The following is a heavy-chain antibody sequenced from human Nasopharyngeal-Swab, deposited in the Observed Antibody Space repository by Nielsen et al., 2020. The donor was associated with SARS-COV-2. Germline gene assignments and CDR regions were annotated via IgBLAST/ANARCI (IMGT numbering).Heavy chain of an antibody. V-gene: IGHV3-49*04. CDR2: ITSKAYGGTT. D-gene: IGHD3-22*01. J-gene: IGHJ6*03. Sequence: GESLKISCTASGFTFGDYTMSWVRQAPGKGLEWVGFITSKAYGGTTEYAASVKGRFTISRGDSKSIAYLQMNTLKTEDTAVYYCTRQTSYYGSSGTLYFDYMDVWGKGTTVTVSS. CDR1: GFTFGDYT. CDR3: TRQTSYYGSSGTLYFDYMDV.